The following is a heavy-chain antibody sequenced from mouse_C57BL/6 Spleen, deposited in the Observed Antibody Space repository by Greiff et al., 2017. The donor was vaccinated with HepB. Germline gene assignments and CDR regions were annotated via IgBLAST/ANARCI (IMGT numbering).Heavy chain of an antibody. CDR3: ARDRGRD. V-gene: IGHV5-4*01. CDR1: GFTVSGCA. J-gene: IGHJ2*01. Sequence: GGAGGGGGRRGGARGGGGAGSGFTVSGCAMAWVRQTPEKRLEWVATISDGGSYTYYPDNVKGRFTISRDNAKNNLYLQMSHLKSEDTAMYYCARDRGRDWGQGTTLTVSS. D-gene: IGHD3-3*01. CDR2: ISDGGSYT.